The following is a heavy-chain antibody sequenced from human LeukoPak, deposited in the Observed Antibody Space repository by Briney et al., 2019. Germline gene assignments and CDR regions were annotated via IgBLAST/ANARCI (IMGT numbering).Heavy chain of an antibody. CDR1: GFTFSSYG. Sequence: GGTLRLSCAASGFTFSSYGMSWVRQAPGKGLEWVSYISSSGSTIYYADSVKGRFTISRDNAKNSLYLQMNSLRAEDTAVYYCARLGHRYSYGRIPYYFDYWGQGTLVTVSS. CDR3: ARLGHRYSYGRIPYYFDY. CDR2: ISSSGSTI. V-gene: IGHV3-48*04. J-gene: IGHJ4*02. D-gene: IGHD5-18*01.